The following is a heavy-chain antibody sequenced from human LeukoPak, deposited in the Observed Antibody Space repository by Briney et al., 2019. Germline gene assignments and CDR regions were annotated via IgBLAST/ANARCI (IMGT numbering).Heavy chain of an antibody. CDR1: GFTFSSYA. Sequence: GGSLRLSCAASGFTFSSYAMPWVRQAPGKGLEWVSAISGSGGSTYYADSVKGRFTISRDNSKNTLYLQMNSLRAEDTAVYYCAKEGGYSGRGYYFDYWGQGTLVTVSS. CDR3: AKEGGYSGRGYYFDY. J-gene: IGHJ4*02. V-gene: IGHV3-23*01. D-gene: IGHD1-26*01. CDR2: ISGSGGST.